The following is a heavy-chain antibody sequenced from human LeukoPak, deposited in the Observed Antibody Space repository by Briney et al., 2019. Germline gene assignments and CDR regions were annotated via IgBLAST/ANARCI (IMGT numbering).Heavy chain of an antibody. CDR2: ISGSGGGT. J-gene: IGHJ4*02. V-gene: IGHV3-23*01. CDR1: GISLSNYG. CDR3: AKRGVVIRVILVGFHKEAYYFDA. Sequence: GGALRLSCAVSGISLSNYGMSWVPQAPGKGLEWVAGISGSGGGTVYADSVKGRFTISRDNRKNTLYLQMNSLRADDTAVYFCAKRGVVIRVILVGFHKEAYYFDAWGQGALVTVSP. D-gene: IGHD3-22*01.